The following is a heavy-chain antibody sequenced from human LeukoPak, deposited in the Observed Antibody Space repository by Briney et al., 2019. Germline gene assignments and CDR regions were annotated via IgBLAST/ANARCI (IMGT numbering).Heavy chain of an antibody. Sequence: ETLSLTCAVYGGSFSGYYWSWVRQAPGKGLEWVANIKQDGSEKYYVDSVKGRFTISRDNAKNSLYLQMNSLRAEDTAVYYCARNLYYFDYWGQGTLVTVSS. V-gene: IGHV3-7*01. CDR3: ARNLYYFDY. J-gene: IGHJ4*02. CDR1: GGSFSGYY. CDR2: IKQDGSEK.